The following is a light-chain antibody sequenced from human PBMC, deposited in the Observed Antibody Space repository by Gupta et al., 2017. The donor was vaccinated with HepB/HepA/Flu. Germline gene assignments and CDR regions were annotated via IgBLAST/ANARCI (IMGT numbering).Light chain of an antibody. V-gene: IGKV3-15*01. CDR2: DAS. CDR1: PSVSSN. J-gene: IGKJ1*01. Sequence: EIVMTQSPATLSVSPAERATLSCSASPSVSSNLAWYQQKPGQAPRLLIYDASTRSAGIPARFSGSGSGTEFILTITSLQAEDFALYYWQHYNKCPRTFGQGSKVEIK. CDR3: QHYNKCPRT.